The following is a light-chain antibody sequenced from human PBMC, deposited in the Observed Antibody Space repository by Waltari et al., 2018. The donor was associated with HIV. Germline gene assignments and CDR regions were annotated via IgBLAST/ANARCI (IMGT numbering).Light chain of an antibody. Sequence: QFVVTQSPSASASLGASVKLTCTLDSGLILNAIAWHQQQPGKGPRFVMKINIDGSHTKGDGIPDRFSGSSSGAERYLIISSLQSEDEADYYGQTWGTVVIFGGGTKLTVL. J-gene: IGLJ2*01. CDR3: QTWGTVVI. CDR1: SGLILNA. CDR2: INIDGSH. V-gene: IGLV4-69*01.